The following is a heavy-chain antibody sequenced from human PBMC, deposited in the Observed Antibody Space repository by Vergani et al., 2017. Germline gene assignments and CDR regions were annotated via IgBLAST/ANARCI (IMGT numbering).Heavy chain of an antibody. V-gene: IGHV4-61*02. CDR3: ALRIGGYYSGCKFHPLRTAFDV. D-gene: IGHD3-10*01. Sequence: QVQLQASGPGRVKPSQTLSLTCTMSGGSISAGYYFWSWIRQPAGKGLEWLGHISASGNASHSPSLKTRVSMSVDTSKNQFSLTVTSVTAADTAIYFCALRIGGYYSGCKFHPLRTAFDVWGHGTVVTVSS. J-gene: IGHJ3*01. CDR2: ISASGNA. CDR1: GGSISAGYYF.